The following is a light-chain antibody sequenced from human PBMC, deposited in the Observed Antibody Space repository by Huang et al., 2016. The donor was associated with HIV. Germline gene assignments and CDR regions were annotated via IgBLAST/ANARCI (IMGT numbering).Light chain of an antibody. CDR1: QGLVDSDGNTY. CDR3: MQGTYWPRT. CDR2: QVS. J-gene: IGKJ1*01. V-gene: IGKV2-30*01. Sequence: DVVMTQSPLSLPVTPGQPASISCKSSQGLVDSDGNTYLSWFQNRPGQSPRRLIYQVSNRDSVVTYRFSASGSGTDFTLRINGVEAEDVGIYYCMQGTYWPRTFGQGTKVEIK.